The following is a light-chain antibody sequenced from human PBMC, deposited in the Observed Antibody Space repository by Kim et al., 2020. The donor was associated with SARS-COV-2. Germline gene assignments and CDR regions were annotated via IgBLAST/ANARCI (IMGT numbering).Light chain of an antibody. CDR2: EAS. CDR3: QQYGT. CDR1: QSISSW. V-gene: IGKV1-5*01. J-gene: IGKJ1*01. Sequence: ASLSESVGDTVTMTCRASQSISSWLAWYQQTPGKAPKLLIYEASGLESGVPSRFSGRGSGTEFTLPNSRLQPDDFATYYCQQYGTFGQGTKVDIK.